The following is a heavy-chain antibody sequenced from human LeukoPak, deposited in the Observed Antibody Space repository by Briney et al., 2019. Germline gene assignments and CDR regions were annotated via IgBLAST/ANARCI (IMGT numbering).Heavy chain of an antibody. V-gene: IGHV3-23*01. Sequence: GGSLRLSCAASGLTFNTYTMYWVRQAPGGGLGWVSGISNSGGSTYYADSVKGRFTISRDNSKNTLYLQMNSLIAEDTALYYCAKGLERESRLDSWGQGTLVTVSS. CDR2: ISNSGGST. CDR3: AKGLERESRLDS. CDR1: GLTFNTYT. J-gene: IGHJ4*02. D-gene: IGHD1-1*01.